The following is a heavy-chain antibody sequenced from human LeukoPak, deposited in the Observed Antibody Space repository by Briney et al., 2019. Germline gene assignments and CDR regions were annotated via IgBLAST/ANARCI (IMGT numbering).Heavy chain of an antibody. CDR1: GYTFTSYX. V-gene: IGHV1-18*04. Sequence: ASGYTFTSYXISWVRQAPGQGLEWMGWIXXYNGNTNYAQKLQGRVTMTTDTSTSTAYMELRSLRSDDTAVYYCARGVYDILTGYPRGWFDPWGQGTLVTVSS. D-gene: IGHD3-9*01. CDR2: IXXYNGNT. J-gene: IGHJ5*02. CDR3: ARGVYDILTGYPRGWFDP.